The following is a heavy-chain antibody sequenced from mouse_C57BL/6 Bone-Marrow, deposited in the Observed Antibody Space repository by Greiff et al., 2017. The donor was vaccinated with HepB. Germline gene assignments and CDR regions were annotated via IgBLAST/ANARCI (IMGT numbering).Heavy chain of an antibody. CDR2: ISSGGSYT. CDR1: GFTFSSYG. Sequence: EVMLVESGGDLVKPGGSLKLSCAASGFTFSSYGMSWVRQTPDKRLEWVATISSGGSYTYYPDSVKGRFTISRDNAKNTLYLQMSSLKSEDTAMYYCERLYYGSSYLSWYFDVWGTGTTVTVSS. D-gene: IGHD1-1*01. CDR3: ERLYYGSSYLSWYFDV. V-gene: IGHV5-6*01. J-gene: IGHJ1*03.